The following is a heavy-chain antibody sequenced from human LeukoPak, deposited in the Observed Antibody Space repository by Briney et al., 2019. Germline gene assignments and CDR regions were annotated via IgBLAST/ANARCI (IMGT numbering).Heavy chain of an antibody. CDR1: GGSISSYY. J-gene: IGHJ5*02. CDR2: IYYSGST. V-gene: IGHV4-59*01. CDR3: ARQVDWFDP. Sequence: KSSETLSLTCTVSGGSISSYYWSWIRQPPGKGLEWIGYIYYSGSTNYNPSLKSRVTISVDTSKNQFSLKLSSVTAADTAVYYCARQVDWFDPWGQGTLVTVSS.